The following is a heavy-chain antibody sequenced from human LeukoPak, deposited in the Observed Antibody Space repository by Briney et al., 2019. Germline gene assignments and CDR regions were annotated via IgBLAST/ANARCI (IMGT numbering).Heavy chain of an antibody. Sequence: GGSLRLSCAASGFTVSSNYMSRVRQAPGKGLEWVSVIYSGGSTYYADSVKGRFTISRDNSKNTLYLQMNSLRAEDTAVYYCARSPTPIYGGKKARTLDYWGQGTLVTVSS. CDR2: IYSGGST. J-gene: IGHJ4*02. D-gene: IGHD4-23*01. CDR3: ARSPTPIYGGKKARTLDY. V-gene: IGHV3-66*01. CDR1: GFTVSSNY.